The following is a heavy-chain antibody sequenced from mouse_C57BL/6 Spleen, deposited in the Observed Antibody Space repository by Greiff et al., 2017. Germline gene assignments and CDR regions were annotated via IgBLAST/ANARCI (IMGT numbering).Heavy chain of an antibody. CDR3: ARGNYGNSDAMDY. Sequence: EVQRVESGGGLVKPGGSLKLSCAASGFTFSSYAMSWVRQTPEKRLEWVATISDGGSYTYYPDNVKGRFTISRDNAKNNLYLQMSHLKSEDTAMYYCARGNYGNSDAMDYWGQGTSVTVSS. D-gene: IGHD2-1*01. CDR1: GFTFSSYA. J-gene: IGHJ4*01. V-gene: IGHV5-4*01. CDR2: ISDGGSYT.